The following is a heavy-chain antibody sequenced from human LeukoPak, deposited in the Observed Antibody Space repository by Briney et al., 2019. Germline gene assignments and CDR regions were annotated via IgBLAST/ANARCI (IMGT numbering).Heavy chain of an antibody. J-gene: IGHJ5*02. CDR2: IIPIFGTA. D-gene: IGHD3-10*01. CDR3: ARDRSTIDRGFGP. V-gene: IGHV1-69*01. CDR1: GGTFSSYA. Sequence: ASVKVSCKASGGTFSSYAISWVRQAPGQGLEWMGGIIPIFGTANYAQKFQGRVTITADESTSTAYMELSSLRSEDTAVYYRARDRSTIDRGFGPWGQGTLVTVSS.